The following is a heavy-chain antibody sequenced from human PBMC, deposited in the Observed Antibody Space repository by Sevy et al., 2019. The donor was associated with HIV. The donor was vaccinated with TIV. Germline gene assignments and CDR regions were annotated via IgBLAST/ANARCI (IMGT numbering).Heavy chain of an antibody. CDR1: GYTFTYHA. D-gene: IGHD3-10*02. J-gene: IGHJ6*03. Sequence: ASVKVSCKASGYTFTYHAISWVRQAPGQGLEWVGWTSAYNGNTNYAQKLQDRVTMTSDTSTRTAYMELRNLRSDDTAVYYCARLFSGYMDVWGKGTTVTVSS. CDR3: ARLFSGYMDV. CDR2: TSAYNGNT. V-gene: IGHV1-18*01.